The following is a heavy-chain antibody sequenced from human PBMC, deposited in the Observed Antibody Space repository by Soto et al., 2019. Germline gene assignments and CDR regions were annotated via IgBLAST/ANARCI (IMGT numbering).Heavy chain of an antibody. CDR2: ISWDGGST. CDR1: GFTFDDYT. D-gene: IGHD3-3*01. Sequence: GGSLRLSCAASGFTFDDYTMHWVRQAPGKGLEWVSLISWDGGSTYYADSVKGRFTISRENSKNSLYLQMNSLRTEDTALYYCAKDITIFGVVMTESYFDYWGQGTLVTVSS. CDR3: AKDITIFGVVMTESYFDY. J-gene: IGHJ4*02. V-gene: IGHV3-43*01.